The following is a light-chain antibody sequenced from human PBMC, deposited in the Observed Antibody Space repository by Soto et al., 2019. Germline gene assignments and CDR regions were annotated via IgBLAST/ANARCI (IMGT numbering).Light chain of an antibody. Sequence: AIQLTQSPSSLSASVGDRVTITCRASQDIRGALAWYQQKPGKAPKILIYDVSTLESGVPSRFSGSSSGTDFTLTISSLQPVYFATYDCQQFNSYPITFGQGTRLEIK. CDR2: DVS. J-gene: IGKJ5*01. CDR1: QDIRGA. V-gene: IGKV1-13*02. CDR3: QQFNSYPIT.